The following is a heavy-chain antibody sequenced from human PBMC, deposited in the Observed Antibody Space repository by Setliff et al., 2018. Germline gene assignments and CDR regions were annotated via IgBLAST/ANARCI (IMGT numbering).Heavy chain of an antibody. CDR1: GFTFSDYY. V-gene: IGHV3-11*04. CDR2: ISSSGSTI. J-gene: IGHJ3*02. Sequence: PGGSLRLSCAASGFTFSDYYMSWIRQAPGKGLEWVSYISSSGSTIYYADSVKGRFTISRDNAKNSLYLQMNSLRAEDTAVYYCASAGHSGSWFPFDAFHIWGQGTIVTVSS. CDR3: ASAGHSGSWFPFDAFHI. D-gene: IGHD6-13*01.